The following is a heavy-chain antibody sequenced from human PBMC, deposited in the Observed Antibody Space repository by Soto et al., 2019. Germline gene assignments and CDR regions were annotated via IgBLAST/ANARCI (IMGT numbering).Heavy chain of an antibody. CDR2: IYYSGST. Sequence: SETLSLTCTVSVGSISSGGYYWSWIRQHPGKGLEWIGYIYYSGSTYYNPSLKSRVTISVDTSKNQFSLKLSSVTAADTAVYYCARGVVAATIFYYYYGMDVWGQGTTVTVSS. D-gene: IGHD2-15*01. V-gene: IGHV4-31*03. CDR1: VGSISSGGYY. CDR3: ARGVVAATIFYYYYGMDV. J-gene: IGHJ6*02.